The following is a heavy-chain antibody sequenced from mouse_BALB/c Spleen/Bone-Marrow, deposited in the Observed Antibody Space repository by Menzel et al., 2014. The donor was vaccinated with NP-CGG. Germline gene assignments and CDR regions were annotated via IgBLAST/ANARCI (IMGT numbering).Heavy chain of an antibody. V-gene: IGHV1S29*02. J-gene: IGHJ4*01. D-gene: IGHD2-12*01. CDR1: GYTFTDYN. CDR2: IYPYNGGT. Sequence: VQLQQSGPELVKPGASVKISCKASGYTFTDYNMHWVKQSHGKSLEWIGYIYPYNGGTGYNQEFKSKATLTVDNSSSTAYMELHSLTSGDSAVYYCAITTLYAMDYWGQGTSVTVSS. CDR3: AITTLYAMDY.